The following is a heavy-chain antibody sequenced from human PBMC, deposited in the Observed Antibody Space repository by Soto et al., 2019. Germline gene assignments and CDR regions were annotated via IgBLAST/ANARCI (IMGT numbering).Heavy chain of an antibody. CDR1: GFTFSSYA. J-gene: IGHJ6*02. Sequence: SGGSLRLSCAASGFTFSSYAMSWVRQAPGKGLECVSTISGSGGTTYYADSVKGRFTISRDNSKNTLYLQMNSLRAEDTAVYYCAREETAWPLAYGLDVWGQGTTVTVS. CDR2: ISGSGGTT. D-gene: IGHD2-21*02. V-gene: IGHV3-23*01. CDR3: AREETAWPLAYGLDV.